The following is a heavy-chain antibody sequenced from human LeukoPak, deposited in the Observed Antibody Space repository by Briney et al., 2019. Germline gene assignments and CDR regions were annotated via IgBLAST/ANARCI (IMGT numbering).Heavy chain of an antibody. D-gene: IGHD6-19*01. V-gene: IGHV3-23*01. J-gene: IGHJ5*02. Sequence: QSGGSLRLSCAASGFTFSSYAMSWVRQASGKGLEWVSAISGSGGSTYYADSVKGRFTISRDNSKNTLYLQMNSLRAEDTAVYYCAKDERGWYEPSWFDPWGQGTLVTVSS. CDR3: AKDERGWYEPSWFDP. CDR1: GFTFSSYA. CDR2: ISGSGGST.